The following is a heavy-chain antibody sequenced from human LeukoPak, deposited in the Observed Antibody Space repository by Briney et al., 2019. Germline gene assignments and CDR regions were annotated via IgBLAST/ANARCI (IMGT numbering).Heavy chain of an antibody. V-gene: IGHV1-2*02. CDR3: ARSLLWFGELFGSYYYYGMDV. D-gene: IGHD3-10*01. CDR1: GYTFTSYY. CDR2: INPNSGGT. Sequence: ASVKVSCKASGYTFTSYYMHWVRQAPGQGLEWMGWINPNSGGTNYEQKFQGRVTMTRDTSISTAYMELSRLRSDDTAVYYCARSLLWFGELFGSYYYYGMDVWGQGTTVTVSS. J-gene: IGHJ6*02.